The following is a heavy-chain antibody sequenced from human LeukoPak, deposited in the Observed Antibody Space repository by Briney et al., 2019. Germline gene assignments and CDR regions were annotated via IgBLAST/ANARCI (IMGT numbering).Heavy chain of an antibody. CDR2: ISYDGSNK. Sequence: GGSLRLSCAASGFXFSSYGIHWVRQAPGKGLEWVAVISYDGSNKYYADSVKGRFTISRDNSKNTLYLQMNSLRAEDTAVYYCAKETYYYGSGSYYVADWWGQGTLVTVSS. CDR1: GFXFSSYG. V-gene: IGHV3-30*18. D-gene: IGHD3-10*01. CDR3: AKETYYYGSGSYYVADW. J-gene: IGHJ4*02.